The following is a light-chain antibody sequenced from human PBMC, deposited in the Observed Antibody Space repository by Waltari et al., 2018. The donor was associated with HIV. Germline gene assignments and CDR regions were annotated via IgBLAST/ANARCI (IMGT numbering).Light chain of an antibody. V-gene: IGLV4-69*01. CDR2: LKRDGSH. CDR3: QTWGAGIQEV. CDR1: SRHSNYA. Sequence: QLVLTQSPSASASLGASVKLTCTLTSRHSNYAIDWHQQQPGKGPRYLMTLKRDGSHIKGDGIPDRFSGSSSGDERYLTISSLQSEDEADYYCQTWGAGIQEVFGGGTKLTVL. J-gene: IGLJ3*02.